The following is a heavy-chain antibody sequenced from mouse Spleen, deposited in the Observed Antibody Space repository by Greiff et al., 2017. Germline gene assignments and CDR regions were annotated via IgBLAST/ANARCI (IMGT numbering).Heavy chain of an antibody. V-gene: IGHV1-80*01. CDR1: GYAFSSYW. CDR3: AREAYYRYDGGAMDY. Sequence: LQQSGASVKISCKASGYAFSSYWMNWVKQRPGKGLEWIGQIYPGDGDTNYNGKFKGKATLTADKSSSTAYMQLSSLTSEDSAVYFCAREAYYRYDGGAMDYWGQGTSVTVSS. CDR2: IYPGDGDT. J-gene: IGHJ4*01. D-gene: IGHD2-14*01.